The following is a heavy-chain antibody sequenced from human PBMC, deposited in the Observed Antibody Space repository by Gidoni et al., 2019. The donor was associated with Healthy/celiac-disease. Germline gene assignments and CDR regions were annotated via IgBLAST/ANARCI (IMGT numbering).Heavy chain of an antibody. CDR3: ARSRIGNYYYYSYGMAV. V-gene: IGHV4-34*01. CDR2: INHRGST. Sequence: QVQLQQWGAGLLKPSETLSLTCAVDGGSVSGYYWSWIRQPPGKGLEWIGDINHRGSTTYNPAFKSRVTISVDTSKNQFSLKLSSVTAADTAVYYCARSRIGNYYYYSYGMAVWGQGTTVTVSS. J-gene: IGHJ6*02. D-gene: IGHD1-26*01. CDR1: GGSVSGYY.